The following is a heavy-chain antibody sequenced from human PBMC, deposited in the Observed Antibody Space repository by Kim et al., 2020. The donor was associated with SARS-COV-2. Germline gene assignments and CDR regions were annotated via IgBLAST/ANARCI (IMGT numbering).Heavy chain of an antibody. CDR3: ASGDGYTYGDFDYFDY. D-gene: IGHD5-12*01. CDR1: GITVGGKY. J-gene: IGHJ4*02. CDR2: IYGDDRT. Sequence: GGSLRLSCAASGITVGGKYMTWVRQAPGKGLEWVSVIYGDDRTYYTDSVKGRFTISRDNSRNILFLQMNNLRAEDTAVYSCASGDGYTYGDFDYFDYWGLGTLVTVSS. V-gene: IGHV3-66*01.